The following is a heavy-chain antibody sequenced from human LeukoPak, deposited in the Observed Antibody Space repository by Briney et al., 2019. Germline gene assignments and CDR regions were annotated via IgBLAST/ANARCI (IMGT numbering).Heavy chain of an antibody. J-gene: IGHJ4*02. Sequence: GASVKVSCKASGYTFTSYYMHWVRQAPGQGLEWMGIINPSGGSTSYAQKFQGRVTMTRDTSTSTVYMELSSLRSEDTAVYYCAREEAGYYDSSPLGPSDYWGQGTLVTVSS. V-gene: IGHV1-46*01. CDR3: AREEAGYYDSSPLGPSDY. CDR2: INPSGGST. D-gene: IGHD3-22*01. CDR1: GYTFTSYY.